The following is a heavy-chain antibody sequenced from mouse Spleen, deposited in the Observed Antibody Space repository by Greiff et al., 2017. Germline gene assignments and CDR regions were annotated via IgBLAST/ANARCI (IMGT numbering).Heavy chain of an antibody. CDR1: GYSFTGYY. CDR2: INPSTGGT. CDR3: ARGDGNTDY. Sequence: VQLQQSGPELVKPGASVKISCKASGYSFTGYYMNWVKQSPEKSLEWIGEINPSTGGTTYNQKFKAKATLTVDKSSSTAYMQLKSLTSEDSAVYYCARGDGNTDYWGQGTTLTVSS. V-gene: IGHV1-42*01. J-gene: IGHJ2*01. D-gene: IGHD2-1*01.